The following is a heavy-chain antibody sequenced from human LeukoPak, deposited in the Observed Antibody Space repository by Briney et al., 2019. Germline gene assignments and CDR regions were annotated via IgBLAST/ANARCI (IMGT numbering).Heavy chain of an antibody. D-gene: IGHD6-19*01. J-gene: IGHJ5*02. CDR3: AKGSGSGWYGWFAP. Sequence: PGGSLRLSCAASGFTFSNYAMSWVRQAPGKGLEWVSSIDASGGATYYADSVKGRFTISRDNSKNTFYLQMNSLRAEDTAVYSCAKGSGSGWYGWFAPWGQGTLVTVPS. CDR1: GFTFSNYA. CDR2: IDASGGAT. V-gene: IGHV3-23*01.